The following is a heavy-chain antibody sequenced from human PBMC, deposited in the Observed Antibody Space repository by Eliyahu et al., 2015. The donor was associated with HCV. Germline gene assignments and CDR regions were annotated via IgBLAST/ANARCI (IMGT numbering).Heavy chain of an antibody. CDR2: IYYSGST. J-gene: IGHJ5*02. Sequence: QVQLQESGPGLXXPSXTLSLTCPVSXXXISXXXWSWIRQPPGKALEXIAYIYYSGSTNYNPSLKSRVSISVDTSKNQFSLKLSSVTAADTAVYYCASGGGGIAVAGTGGWFDPWGQGTLVTVSS. D-gene: IGHD6-19*01. CDR1: XXXISXXX. CDR3: ASGGGGIAVAGTGGWFDP. V-gene: IGHV4-59*01.